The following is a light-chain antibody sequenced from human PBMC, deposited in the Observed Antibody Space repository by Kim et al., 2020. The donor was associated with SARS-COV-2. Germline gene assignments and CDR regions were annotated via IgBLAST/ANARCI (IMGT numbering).Light chain of an antibody. CDR1: QSVSSSY. Sequence: EIVLTQSPGPLSLSPGERAALSCRASQSVSSSYLGWYQQRPGQTPRLLIYGASTRATGIPDRFSGSGSGADFTLTISRLEPEDFAVYYCHQYGSSPYTFGQGTKLEI. CDR3: HQYGSSPYT. V-gene: IGKV3-20*01. CDR2: GAS. J-gene: IGKJ2*01.